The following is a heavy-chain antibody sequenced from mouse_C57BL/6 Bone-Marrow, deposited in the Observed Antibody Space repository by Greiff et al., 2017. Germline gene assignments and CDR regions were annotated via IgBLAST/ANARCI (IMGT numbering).Heavy chain of an antibody. CDR2: ISSGSSTI. J-gene: IGHJ4*01. V-gene: IGHV5-17*01. D-gene: IGHD2-4*01. CDR1: GFTFSDYG. CDR3: ARGLRRYAMDY. Sequence: EVQVVESGGGLVKPGGSLKLSCAASGFTFSDYGMHWVRQAPEKGLEWVAYISSGSSTIYYADTVKGRFTISRDNAKNTLFLQMTSLRSEDTAMYYCARGLRRYAMDYWGQGTSVTVSS.